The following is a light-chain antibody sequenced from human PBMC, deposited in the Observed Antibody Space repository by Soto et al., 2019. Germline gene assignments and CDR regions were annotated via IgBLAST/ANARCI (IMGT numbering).Light chain of an antibody. CDR2: AAS. CDR3: QQYNSYWT. V-gene: IGKV1-16*01. J-gene: IGKJ1*01. Sequence: DIQITQSPSSLSASVGDRVTITCRASQGISTYLNWYQQKPGKAPKLLIYAASSLQSGVQSRFSGSGSGTEFTLPISSLQPDDFATYYCQQYNSYWTFGQGAKGDIK. CDR1: QGISTY.